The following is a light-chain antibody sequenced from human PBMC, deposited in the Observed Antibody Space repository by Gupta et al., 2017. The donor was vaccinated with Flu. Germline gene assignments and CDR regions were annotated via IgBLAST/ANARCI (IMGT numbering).Light chain of an antibody. Sequence: EKVMTQFPATLSVSPGESATLSCRASHSVRNDLAWYQHKPGQAPRLLIYDASTRATGIPARFSGSGSGTEFTLTISGLQSEDLAVYYCQQYNSWPFTFGPGTKMDIK. V-gene: IGKV3-15*01. CDR3: QQYNSWPFT. J-gene: IGKJ3*01. CDR1: HSVRND. CDR2: DAS.